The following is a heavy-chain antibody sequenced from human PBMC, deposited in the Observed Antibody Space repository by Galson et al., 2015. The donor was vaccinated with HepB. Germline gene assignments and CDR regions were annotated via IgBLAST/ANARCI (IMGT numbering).Heavy chain of an antibody. CDR2: IIPILGIA. J-gene: IGHJ3*02. D-gene: IGHD2-21*01. CDR1: GGTFSSYA. CDR3: ARDRAYCGGDCYDDAFDI. Sequence: SVKVSCKASGGTFSSYAISWVRQAPGQGLEWMGGIIPILGIANYAQKFQGRVTITADKSTSTAYMELSSLRSEDTAVYYCARDRAYCGGDCYDDAFDIWGQGTMVTVSS. V-gene: IGHV1-69*10.